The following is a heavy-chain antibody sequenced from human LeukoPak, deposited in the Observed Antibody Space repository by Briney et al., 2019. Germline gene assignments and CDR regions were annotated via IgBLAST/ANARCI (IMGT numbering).Heavy chain of an antibody. V-gene: IGHV1-69*10. CDR3: ARAFLIAAAGYYFDY. CDR2: IIPILGIA. CDR1: GGTFSSYA. D-gene: IGHD6-13*01. Sequence: GASVKVSCKASGGTFSSYAISWVRQSPGQGLECMGGIIPILGIANYAQNFQGRVTITADKSTRTAYMELSSLRSEDTAVYYCARAFLIAAAGYYFDYWGQGTLVTVSS. J-gene: IGHJ4*02.